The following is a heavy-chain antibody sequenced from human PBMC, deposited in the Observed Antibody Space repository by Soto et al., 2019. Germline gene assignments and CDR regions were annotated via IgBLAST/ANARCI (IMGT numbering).Heavy chain of an antibody. CDR1: GFTFSSYA. J-gene: IGHJ4*02. CDR2: ISGSGGST. V-gene: IGHV3-23*01. D-gene: IGHD2-2*01. CDR3: AKDVGVVPAAIADYFDY. Sequence: EVQLLESGGGLVQPGGSLRLSCAASGFTFSSYAMSWVRQARGKGLEWVSAISGSGGSTYYADSVKGRFTISRDNSKNTLYLQMNSLRAEDTAVYYCAKDVGVVPAAIADYFDYWGQGTLVTVS.